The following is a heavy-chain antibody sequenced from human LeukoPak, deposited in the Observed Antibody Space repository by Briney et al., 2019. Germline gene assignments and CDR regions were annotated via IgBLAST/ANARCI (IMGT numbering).Heavy chain of an antibody. CDR2: IRYDGSNK. J-gene: IGHJ3*02. V-gene: IGHV3-30*02. Sequence: GGSLRLSCAASGFTFSSYGMHWVRQAPGKGLEWVAFIRYDGSNKYYADSVEGRFTISRDNSKNTLYLQMNSLRAEDTAVYYCAKGKLWLRDAFDIWGQGTMVTVSS. D-gene: IGHD5-18*01. CDR1: GFTFSSYG. CDR3: AKGKLWLRDAFDI.